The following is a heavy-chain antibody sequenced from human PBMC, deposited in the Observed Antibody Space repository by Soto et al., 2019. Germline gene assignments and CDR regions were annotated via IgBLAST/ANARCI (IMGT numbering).Heavy chain of an antibody. CDR2: INHSGST. Sequence: SETLSLTCAVYGGSFSGYYWSWIRQPPGKGLEWIGEINHSGSTNYNPSLKSRVTISVDTSKNQFSLKLSSVTAADTAVYYCARGRRLIVGATELDYWGQGTLVTVSS. V-gene: IGHV4-34*01. CDR3: ARGRRLIVGATELDY. J-gene: IGHJ4*02. CDR1: GGSFSGYY. D-gene: IGHD1-26*01.